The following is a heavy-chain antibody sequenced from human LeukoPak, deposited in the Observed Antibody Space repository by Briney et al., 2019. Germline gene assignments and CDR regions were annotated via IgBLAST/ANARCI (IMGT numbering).Heavy chain of an antibody. CDR2: IGTSGDT. J-gene: IGHJ6*04. CDR1: GFSFSSDI. Sequence: GESLKISCAASGFSFSSDIMSWVRQAPGKGLEWVSLIGTSGDTYCADSVKGRFTISRDNSKNTLYLQMNSLRAEDTAVYYCAKNRPEDVWGKGTTVTVSS. V-gene: IGHV3-23*01. CDR3: AKNRPEDV.